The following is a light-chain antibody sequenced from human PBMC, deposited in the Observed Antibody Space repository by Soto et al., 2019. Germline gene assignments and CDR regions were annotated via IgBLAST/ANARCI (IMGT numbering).Light chain of an antibody. V-gene: IGLV1-44*01. CDR1: SSNIGSKG. CDR3: AAWDDSRTFV. J-gene: IGLJ1*01. CDR2: SNN. Sequence: QSALTQPPSAFGTPGPRVTISCSGSSSNIGSKGVNWYQQLPGTAPQLLIYSNNQRPSGVPARFSGSRSGTSASLAISGLQSEDEADYYCAAWDDSRTFVFGTGTKVTVL.